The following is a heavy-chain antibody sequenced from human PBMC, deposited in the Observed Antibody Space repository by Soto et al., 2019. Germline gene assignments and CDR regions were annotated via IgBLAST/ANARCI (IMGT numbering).Heavy chain of an antibody. D-gene: IGHD5-12*01. CDR3: AKRSGYNLGVYYFDY. CDR2: ISGSGGST. J-gene: IGHJ4*02. Sequence: EVQLLESGGGLVQPGGSLRLSCAASGFTFSSYAMSWVRQAPGKGLAWVSAISGSGGSTYYADSVKGRFTISRDNSKNTLYLQMNSLRAEDTAVYYCAKRSGYNLGVYYFDYWGQGTLVTVSS. V-gene: IGHV3-23*01. CDR1: GFTFSSYA.